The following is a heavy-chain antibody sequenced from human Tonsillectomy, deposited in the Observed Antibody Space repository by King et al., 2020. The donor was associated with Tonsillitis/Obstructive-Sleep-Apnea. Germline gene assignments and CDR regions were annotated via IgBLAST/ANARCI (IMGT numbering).Heavy chain of an antibody. V-gene: IGHV3-23*04. Sequence: VQLVESWGGLVQPGGSLRLSCAASGFTFNTYAMSWVLQAPGKGLEWVSAISSSGGSTYYADSVKGRFTISRDNSKNTLYLQMNSLRAEDTAVYYCAKNYYDSSGPRYFYYYMDVWGRGTTVTVSS. CDR2: ISSSGGST. D-gene: IGHD3-22*01. CDR3: AKNYYDSSGPRYFYYYMDV. CDR1: GFTFNTYA. J-gene: IGHJ6*03.